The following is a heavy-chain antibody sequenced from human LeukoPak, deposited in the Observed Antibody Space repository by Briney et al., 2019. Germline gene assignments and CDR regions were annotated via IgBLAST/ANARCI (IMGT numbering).Heavy chain of an antibody. V-gene: IGHV1-24*01. J-gene: IGHJ6*02. Sequence: ASVKVSCTVSGYTLTELSMRWVRQAPGKGLEWMGGFDPEDGETIYAQKFQGRVTMTEDTSTDTAYMELSSLRSEDTAVYYCATGIQLWSKYYYYGMDVWGQGTTVTVSS. CDR1: GYTLTELS. D-gene: IGHD5-18*01. CDR3: ATGIQLWSKYYYYGMDV. CDR2: FDPEDGET.